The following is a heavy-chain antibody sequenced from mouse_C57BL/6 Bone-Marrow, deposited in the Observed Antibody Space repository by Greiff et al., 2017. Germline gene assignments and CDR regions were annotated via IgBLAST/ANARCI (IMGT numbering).Heavy chain of an antibody. J-gene: IGHJ3*01. V-gene: IGHV5-6*02. CDR3: ARHHAGFAY. CDR1: GFTFSSYG. CDR2: ISSGGSYT. Sequence: EVKLVESGGDLVKPGGSLKLSCAASGFTFSSYGMSWVRQTPDKRLEWVATISSGGSYTYYQDSVKGRFTISRDNAKNTLYLQMSSLKSEDTAMYYCARHHAGFAYWGQGTLVTVSA.